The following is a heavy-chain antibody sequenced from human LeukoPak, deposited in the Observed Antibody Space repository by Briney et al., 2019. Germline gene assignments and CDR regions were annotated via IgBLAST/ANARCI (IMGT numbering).Heavy chain of an antibody. CDR3: ARDRQQPELSFDY. CDR2: ISYDGSNK. J-gene: IGHJ4*02. CDR1: GFTFSRYA. D-gene: IGHD6-13*01. V-gene: IGHV3-30-3*01. Sequence: QPGRSLRLSCAAPGFTFSRYAMHWVRQAPGKGLEWVAVISYDGSNKYYADSVKGRFTISRDNSNNTLYLQMNSLRAEDTAVYYCARDRQQPELSFDYWGQGTLVTVSS.